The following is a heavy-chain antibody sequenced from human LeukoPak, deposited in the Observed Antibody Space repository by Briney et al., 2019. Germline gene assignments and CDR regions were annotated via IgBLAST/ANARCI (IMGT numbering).Heavy chain of an antibody. CDR2: INPSGGST. CDR3: ARDLGYCSSTSCYHWFDP. D-gene: IGHD2-2*01. CDR1: GYTFTDYY. Sequence: GASVKVSCKASGYTFTDYYIHWVRQAPGQGLECMGIINPSGGSTSYAQKFQGRVTMTRDMSTSTVYMELSSLRSEDTAVYYCARDLGYCSSTSCYHWFDPWGQGTLVTVSS. J-gene: IGHJ5*02. V-gene: IGHV1-46*01.